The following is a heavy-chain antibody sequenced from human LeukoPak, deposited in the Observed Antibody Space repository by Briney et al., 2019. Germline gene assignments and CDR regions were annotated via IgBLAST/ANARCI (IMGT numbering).Heavy chain of an antibody. V-gene: IGHV1-18*01. J-gene: IGHJ4*02. CDR2: ISAYNGNT. CDR3: ARVDSSSIYFDY. Sequence: ASVTVSCTASGYTFTSYGISWVRQAPGQGLEWMGWISAYNGNTNYAQKLQGRVTMTTDTSTSTAYMELRSLRSDDTAVYYCARVDSSSIYFDYWGQGTLVTVSS. D-gene: IGHD6-6*01. CDR1: GYTFTSYG.